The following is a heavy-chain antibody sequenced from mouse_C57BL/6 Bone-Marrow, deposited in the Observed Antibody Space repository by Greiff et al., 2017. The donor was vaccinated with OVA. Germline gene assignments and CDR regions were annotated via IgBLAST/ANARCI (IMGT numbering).Heavy chain of an antibody. D-gene: IGHD1-1*01. CDR3: TRTLPYYYGSSYYWYCDV. CDR1: GFTFSSYA. CDR2: ISSGGDYI. J-gene: IGHJ1*03. Sequence: EVKLVESGEGLVKPGGSLKLSCAASGFTFSSYAMSWVRQTPETRLEWVAYISSGGDYIYYADTVKGRFTISRDNARITLYLQMSSLKSEDTAMDYCTRTLPYYYGSSYYWYCDVWGTGTTVTVSS. V-gene: IGHV5-9-1*02.